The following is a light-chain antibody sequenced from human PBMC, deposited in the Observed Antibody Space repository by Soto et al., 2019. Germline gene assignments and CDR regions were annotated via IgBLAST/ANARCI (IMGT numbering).Light chain of an antibody. V-gene: IGLV2-23*02. CDR2: EVS. J-gene: IGLJ3*02. Sequence: QSVLTQPASVSGSPGQSITISCTGTSSDIGAYSYVSWYQQHPDKAPKLMLYEVSNRPSGVSNRFSASKSGNTASLTISGLQAEDEADYFCCPSADGSTWVFGGGTKLTVL. CDR3: CPSADGSTWV. CDR1: SSDIGAYSY.